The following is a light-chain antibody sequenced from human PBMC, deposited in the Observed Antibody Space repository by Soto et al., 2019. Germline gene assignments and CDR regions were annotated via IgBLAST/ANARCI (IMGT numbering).Light chain of an antibody. V-gene: IGLV2-14*01. Sequence: QSALTQPASVSGSPGQSITISCTGTSSDIGGYNYVSWYQQHPGTAPRLIIYEVSNRPSGVSDRFFGSKSGNAASLTIAGQQAEDEADYYCSSDTIRSTLVVFGGGTKLTVL. CDR2: EVS. CDR1: SSDIGGYNY. J-gene: IGLJ2*01. CDR3: SSDTIRSTLVV.